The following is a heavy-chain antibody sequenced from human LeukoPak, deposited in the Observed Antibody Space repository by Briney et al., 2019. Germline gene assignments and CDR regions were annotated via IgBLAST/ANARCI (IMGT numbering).Heavy chain of an antibody. Sequence: PGGSLRLSCAASGFTFDDYAMHWVRQAPGKGLEWVSGISWNSGSIGYADSVKGRFTISRDNAKNSLYLQMNSLRAEDTALYYCAKGFSGSVGYFDYWGQGTLVTVSS. CDR2: ISWNSGSI. CDR1: GFTFDDYA. CDR3: AKGFSGSVGYFDY. D-gene: IGHD3-10*01. V-gene: IGHV3-9*01. J-gene: IGHJ4*02.